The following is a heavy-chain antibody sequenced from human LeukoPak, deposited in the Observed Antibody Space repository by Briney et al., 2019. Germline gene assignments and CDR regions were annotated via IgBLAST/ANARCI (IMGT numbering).Heavy chain of an antibody. Sequence: ASVKVSCKASGGTFSSYAISWVRQAPGQGLEGMGGIIPIFGTANYAQKFQGRVTITADESTSTAYMELSSLRSEDTAVYYCASTISTGYGMDVWGQGTTVTVSS. V-gene: IGHV1-69*13. CDR3: ASTISTGYGMDV. CDR2: IIPIFGTA. CDR1: GGTFSSYA. D-gene: IGHD3-10*01. J-gene: IGHJ6*02.